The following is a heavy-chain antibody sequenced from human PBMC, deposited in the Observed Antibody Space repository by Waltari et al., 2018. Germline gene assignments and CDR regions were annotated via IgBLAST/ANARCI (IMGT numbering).Heavy chain of an antibody. CDR2: IYYSGST. J-gene: IGHJ4*02. CDR3: ARVRYCSSTSCYLYYFDY. D-gene: IGHD2-2*01. Sequence: QVQLQESGPGLVKPSETLSLTCPVSGGSISSYYWSWIRQPPGKGLEWIGYIYYSGSTNYNPSLKSRVTISVDTSKNQFSLKLSSVTAADTAVYYCARVRYCSSTSCYLYYFDYWGQGTLVTVSS. V-gene: IGHV4-59*01. CDR1: GGSISSYY.